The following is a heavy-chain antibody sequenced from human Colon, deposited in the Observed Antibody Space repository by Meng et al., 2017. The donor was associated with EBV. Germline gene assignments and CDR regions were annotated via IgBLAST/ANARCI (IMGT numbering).Heavy chain of an antibody. Sequence: QVHLPQVGAGLFTSSETLSLPCAVYGGYFSGHYWTWIRLPPGKGLAWIGDINHSGSTNYNPSLKSRVTISTDTSKTQFSLKVKSVTAADTAVYFCARLYPPDQWLLTSDTSEYWGQGTLVTVSS. J-gene: IGHJ4*02. V-gene: IGHV4-34*01. CDR2: INHSGST. D-gene: IGHD6-19*01. CDR3: ARLYPPDQWLLTSDTSEY. CDR1: GGYFSGHY.